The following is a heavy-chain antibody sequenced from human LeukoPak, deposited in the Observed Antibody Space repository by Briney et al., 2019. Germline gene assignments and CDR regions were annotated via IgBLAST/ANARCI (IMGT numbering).Heavy chain of an antibody. CDR1: GFTFDDYA. Sequence: GGSLRLSCAASGFTFDDYAMHWVRQAPGKGLEWVSGISWNSGNIGYADSVKGRFTISRDNAKNSLYLQMNSLRAEDTALYYCAKGDMEGYFESSYFEYWGQGTLVTVSS. D-gene: IGHD3-9*01. CDR3: AKGDMEGYFESSYFEY. V-gene: IGHV3-9*01. CDR2: ISWNSGNI. J-gene: IGHJ4*02.